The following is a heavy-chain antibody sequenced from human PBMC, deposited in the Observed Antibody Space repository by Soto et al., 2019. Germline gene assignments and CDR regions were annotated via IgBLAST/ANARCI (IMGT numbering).Heavy chain of an antibody. J-gene: IGHJ6*03. CDR3: ARGDYYYYMDV. V-gene: IGHV3-33*01. Sequence: GGSLRLSCAASGFTFSSYGMHWVRQAPDKGLEWVAVIWYDGSNKYYADSVKGRFTISRDNSKNTLYLQMNSLRAEDTAVYYCARGDYYYYMDVWGKGTTVTVS. CDR2: IWYDGSNK. CDR1: GFTFSSYG.